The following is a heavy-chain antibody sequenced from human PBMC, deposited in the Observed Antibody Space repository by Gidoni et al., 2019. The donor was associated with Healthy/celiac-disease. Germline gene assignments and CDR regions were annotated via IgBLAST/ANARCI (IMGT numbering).Heavy chain of an antibody. Sequence: QVQLQESGPGLVKPSETLSLTCTVSSYSISSGYYWGWIRQPPGKGLEWIGSIYHSGSTYYNPSLKSRVTISVDTSKNQFSLKLSSVTAADTAVYYCARDPGGAGGIFGVVIPARGHFDPWGQGTLVTVSS. CDR1: SYSISSGYY. CDR2: IYHSGST. D-gene: IGHD3-3*01. CDR3: ARDPGGAGGIFGVVIPARGHFDP. J-gene: IGHJ5*02. V-gene: IGHV4-38-2*02.